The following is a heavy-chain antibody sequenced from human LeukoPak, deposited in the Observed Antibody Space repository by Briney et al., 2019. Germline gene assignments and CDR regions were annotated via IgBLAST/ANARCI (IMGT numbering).Heavy chain of an antibody. CDR3: ARRRGYSYDNPSSFDY. D-gene: IGHD5-18*01. Sequence: SETLSLTCTVSGGSVSSGSYYWSWIRQPPGKGLEWIGYIYHSGSTYYNPSLKGRVTISVDRSKNQFSLKLSSVTAADTAVYYCARRRGYSYDNPSSFDYWGQGTLVTVSS. CDR2: IYHSGST. J-gene: IGHJ4*02. V-gene: IGHV4-30-2*01. CDR1: GGSVSSGSYY.